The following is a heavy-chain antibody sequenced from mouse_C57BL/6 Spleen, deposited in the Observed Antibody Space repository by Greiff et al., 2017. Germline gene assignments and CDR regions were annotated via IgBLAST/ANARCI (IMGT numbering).Heavy chain of an antibody. J-gene: IGHJ3*01. CDR2: INPSSGYT. D-gene: IGHD1-1*01. V-gene: IGHV1-4*01. Sequence: QVQLQQSGAELARPGASVKMSCKASGYTFTSYTMHWVKQRPGQGLEWIGYINPSSGYTKYNQKFKDKATLTADKSSSTAYMQLSSLTSEDSAVYYCAGSGYYGSSPFAYWGKGTLVTVSA. CDR3: AGSGYYGSSPFAY. CDR1: GYTFTSYT.